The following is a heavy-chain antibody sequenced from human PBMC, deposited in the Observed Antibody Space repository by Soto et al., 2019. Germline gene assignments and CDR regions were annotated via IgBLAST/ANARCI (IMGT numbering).Heavy chain of an antibody. D-gene: IGHD4-4*01. CDR3: ARDTARDSNWPGNWFDP. CDR2: INADNGYT. CDR1: GYTFTSYA. V-gene: IGHV1-3*01. J-gene: IGHJ5*02. Sequence: QVQLVQSGAEVKKPGASVKVSCKASGYTFTSYAMHWVRQAPGQSLEWMGWINADNGYTKYSQKFQDRVTITRDTSANTAYMELSSLRSEDTAVYYCARDTARDSNWPGNWFDPWGQGTLVTVSS.